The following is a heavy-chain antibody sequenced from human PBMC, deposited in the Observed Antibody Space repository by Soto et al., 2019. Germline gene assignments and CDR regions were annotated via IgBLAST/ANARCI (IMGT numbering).Heavy chain of an antibody. D-gene: IGHD4-17*01. CDR3: ERGFNDYGERHSAFDI. CDR2: IIPIFGTA. CDR1: GGTFSSYA. J-gene: IGHJ3*02. Sequence: QVQLVQSGAEVKKPGSSVRVSCKASGGTFSSYAISWVRQAPGQGLEWMGGIIPIFGTANYAQKYQGRVTITADESTSTAYMELSSLRSEDTAVYYCERGFNDYGERHSAFDIWGQGTMVTVSS. V-gene: IGHV1-69*01.